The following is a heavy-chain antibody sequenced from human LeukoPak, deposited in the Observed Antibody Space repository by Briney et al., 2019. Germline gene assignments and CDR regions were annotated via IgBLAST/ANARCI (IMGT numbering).Heavy chain of an antibody. Sequence: GSLSLSFAASGFPFRYAWMTWVRPAPGKGLEWVGRIRSRADGGTAEYATAVEGRFTISRDDSTNTLYLHMSNVKTEDTAVYYCAKHIYGVVSIQQWGQGTLVTVSS. D-gene: IGHD3-3*01. J-gene: IGHJ1*01. CDR2: IRSRADGGTA. CDR3: AKHIYGVVSIQQ. V-gene: IGHV3-15*01. CDR1: GFPFRYAW.